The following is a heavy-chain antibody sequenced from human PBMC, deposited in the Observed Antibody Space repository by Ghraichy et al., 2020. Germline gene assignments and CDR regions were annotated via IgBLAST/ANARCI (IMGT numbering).Heavy chain of an antibody. CDR3: ARVLRPPSQGWYFDL. V-gene: IGHV4-4*07. Sequence: SETLSLTCTVSGGSISSYYWSWIRQPAGKGLEWIGRIYTSGSTNYNPSLKSRVTMSVDTSKNQFSLKLSSVTAADTAVYYCARVLRPPSQGWYFDLWGRGTLVTVSS. J-gene: IGHJ2*01. CDR2: IYTSGST. CDR1: GGSISSYY. D-gene: IGHD3-3*01.